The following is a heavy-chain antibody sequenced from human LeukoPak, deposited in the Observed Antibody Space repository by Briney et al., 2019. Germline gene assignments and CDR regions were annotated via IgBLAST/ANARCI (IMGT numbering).Heavy chain of an antibody. J-gene: IGHJ5*02. CDR1: GFTFSNAW. CDR2: IKSKTDGGTT. Sequence: GGSLRLSCAASGFTFSNAWMSWVRQAPGKGLEWVGRIKSKTDGGTTDYAAPVKGRFTISRDDSKNTLYLQMNSLKTEDTAVYYCTTDYADFPRLRSWGQGTLVTVSS. V-gene: IGHV3-15*01. D-gene: IGHD3-3*01. CDR3: TTDYADFPRLRS.